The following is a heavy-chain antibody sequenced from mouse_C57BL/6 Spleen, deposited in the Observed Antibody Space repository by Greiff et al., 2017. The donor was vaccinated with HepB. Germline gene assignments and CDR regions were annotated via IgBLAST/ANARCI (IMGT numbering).Heavy chain of an antibody. CDR2: IHPNSGST. CDR1: GYTFTSYW. J-gene: IGHJ2*01. CDR3: ARSTSYYGSSYDY. Sequence: QVQLQQPGAELVKPGASVKLSCKASGYTFTSYWMHWVKQRPGQGLEWIGMIHPNSGSTNYNEKFKSKATLTVDKSSSTAYMQLSSLTSEDSAVYYCARSTSYYGSSYDYWGQGTTLTVSS. V-gene: IGHV1-64*01. D-gene: IGHD1-1*01.